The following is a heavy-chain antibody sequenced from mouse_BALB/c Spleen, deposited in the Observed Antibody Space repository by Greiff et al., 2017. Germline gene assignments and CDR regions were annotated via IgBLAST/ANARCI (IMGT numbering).Heavy chain of an antibody. CDR2: ISSGGSYT. Sequence: EVMLVESGGGLVKPGGSLKLSCAASGFTFSSYTMSWVRQTPEKRLEWVATISSGGSYTYYPASVKGRFTISRDNAKNTLYLQMSSLKSEDTAMYYGTREGLLAWFAYWGQGTLVTVSA. V-gene: IGHV5-6-4*01. CDR3: TREGLLAWFAY. J-gene: IGHJ3*01. CDR1: GFTFSSYT. D-gene: IGHD2-3*01.